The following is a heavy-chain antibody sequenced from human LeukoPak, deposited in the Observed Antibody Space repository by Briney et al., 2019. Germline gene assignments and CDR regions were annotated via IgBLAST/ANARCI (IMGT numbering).Heavy chain of an antibody. V-gene: IGHV3-30-3*01. D-gene: IGHD4-17*01. CDR3: ARVGMKYGDGVGDYFDY. CDR1: GFTFSSYA. CDR2: ISYDGSNK. J-gene: IGHJ4*02. Sequence: GGSLRLSCAASGFTFSSYAMHWVRQAPGKGLEWVAVISYDGSNKYYADSVKGRFTISRDNSKNTLYLQMNSLRAEDTAVYYCARVGMKYGDGVGDYFDYWGQGTLVTVSS.